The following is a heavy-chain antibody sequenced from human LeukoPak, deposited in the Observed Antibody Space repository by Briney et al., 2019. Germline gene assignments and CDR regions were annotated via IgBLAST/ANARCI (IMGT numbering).Heavy chain of an antibody. J-gene: IGHJ4*02. CDR1: GFTASSNY. CDR2: IYSGDNT. CDR3: AVVDSSGWYCHDY. D-gene: IGHD6-19*01. Sequence: GGSLRLSCAASGFTASSNYMGWVRQAPGKGLEWVSVIYSGDNTYYADSVKGRFTISRDISKNTLYLQMKSLRAEDTAVYYCAVVDSSGWYCHDYLGQGTLVTVSS. V-gene: IGHV3-66*01.